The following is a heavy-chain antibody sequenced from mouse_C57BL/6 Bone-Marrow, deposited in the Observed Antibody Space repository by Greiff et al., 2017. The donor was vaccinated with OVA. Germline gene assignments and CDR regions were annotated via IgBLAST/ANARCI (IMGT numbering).Heavy chain of an antibody. CDR3: ARGVPAYFDY. CDR2: ISDGGSYT. J-gene: IGHJ2*01. V-gene: IGHV5-4*01. CDR1: GFTFSSYA. Sequence: EVHLVESGGGLVKPGGSLQLSCAASGFTFSSYAMSWVRQTPEKRLEWVATISDGGSYTYYPDNVKGRFTISRDNAKHNLYLQMSHLKSEDTARYYCARGVPAYFDYWGQGTTRTVSS.